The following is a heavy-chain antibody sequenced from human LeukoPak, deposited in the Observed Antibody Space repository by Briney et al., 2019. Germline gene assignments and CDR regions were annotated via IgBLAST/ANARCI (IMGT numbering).Heavy chain of an antibody. D-gene: IGHD3-10*01. Sequence: GGSLRLSCAASGFTFSSHAMSWVRQAPGKGLEWVSGISGRGDSTVYADSVKGRFTISRDNSGNTLFLQMNSLRVEDTAVYYCARAQGSGSSFSARVFDYWGQGTLVTASS. CDR2: ISGRGDST. CDR3: ARAQGSGSSFSARVFDY. V-gene: IGHV3-23*01. J-gene: IGHJ4*02. CDR1: GFTFSSHA.